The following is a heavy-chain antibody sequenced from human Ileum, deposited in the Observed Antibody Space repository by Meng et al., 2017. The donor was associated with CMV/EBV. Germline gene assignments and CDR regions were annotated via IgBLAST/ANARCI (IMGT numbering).Heavy chain of an antibody. CDR3: AKAPYSGGFDY. D-gene: IGHD3-10*01. V-gene: IGHV3-33*03. CDR1: GFSFSKCG. J-gene: IGHJ4*02. Sequence: GGSLRLSCTASGFSFSKCGMHGVRQAPGKGLEWVAVIWYDGSEEYYADTVKGRFTVSRDNYRHMLYLQMNNMRVEDTAVYYCAKAPYSGGFDYWGQGPLVTVSS. CDR2: IWYDGSEE.